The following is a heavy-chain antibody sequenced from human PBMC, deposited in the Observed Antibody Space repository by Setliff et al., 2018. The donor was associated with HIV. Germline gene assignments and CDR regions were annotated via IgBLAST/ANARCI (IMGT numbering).Heavy chain of an antibody. CDR2: INTNTGNP. D-gene: IGHD3-10*01. V-gene: IGHV7-4-1*02. CDR3: ARDESDSLYYKDYYYMDV. Sequence: GASVKVSCKASGYTFTSYAMNWVRQAPGQGLELMGWINTNTGNPTYAQGFTGRFVFSLDTSVSTAYLQISSLKAEDTAVYYCARDESDSLYYKDYYYMDVWGKGTTVTVSS. J-gene: IGHJ6*03. CDR1: GYTFTSYA.